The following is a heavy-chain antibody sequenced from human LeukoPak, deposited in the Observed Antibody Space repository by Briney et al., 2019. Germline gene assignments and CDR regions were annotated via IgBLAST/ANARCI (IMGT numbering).Heavy chain of an antibody. CDR3: ARRGYDSSGYYYAY. J-gene: IGHJ4*02. Sequence: PSETLSLTCTVSVGSISSSSYYWGWIRQPPGKGLEWIGSIYYSGSTYYNPSLKSRVTISVDTSKNQFSLELSSVTAADTAVYYCARRGYDSSGYYYAYWGQGTLVTVSS. D-gene: IGHD3-22*01. CDR2: IYYSGST. CDR1: VGSISSSSYY. V-gene: IGHV4-39*01.